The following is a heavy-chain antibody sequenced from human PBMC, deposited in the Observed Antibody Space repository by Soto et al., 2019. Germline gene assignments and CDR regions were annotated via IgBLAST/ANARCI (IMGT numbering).Heavy chain of an antibody. V-gene: IGHV5-51*01. CDR3: AGHPYGDYDAMYV. Sequence: PGESLKISCKGSGYIFTNYWIGWVRQMPGKGLEWMGIIYPGDSDTRYSPSFHGQVTISADWSISTAYLQWSSLKASDTAIDYCAGHPYGDYDAMYVWGKGTTFTVSS. D-gene: IGHD4-17*01. CDR1: GYIFTNYW. J-gene: IGHJ6*04. CDR2: IYPGDSDT.